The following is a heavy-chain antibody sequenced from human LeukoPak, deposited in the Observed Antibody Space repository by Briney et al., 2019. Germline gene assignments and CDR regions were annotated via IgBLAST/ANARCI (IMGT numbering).Heavy chain of an antibody. CDR1: RFTFSDYY. D-gene: IGHD4-11*01. J-gene: IGHJ3*02. CDR2: IGSSGDTI. V-gene: IGHV3-11*01. Sequence: GGSLRLFCAASRFTFSDYYMSWIRQAPGKGLEWISSIGSSGDTIYYADSVKGRFTISRDNAKNSLYLQMNSLRAEDTAVSYCARDGPNDYSDYTVSGPRSHDAFDIWGQGTMVTVSS. CDR3: ARDGPNDYSDYTVSGPRSHDAFDI.